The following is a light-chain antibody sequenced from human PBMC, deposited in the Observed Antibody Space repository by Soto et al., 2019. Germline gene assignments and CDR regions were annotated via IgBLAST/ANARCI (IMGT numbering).Light chain of an antibody. J-gene: IGKJ2*01. V-gene: IGKV1-9*01. CDR3: QQLNSYPRT. CDR2: AAS. CDR1: QGISRY. Sequence: DIQLTQAPSFMSASVGDRVTITCRASQGISRYLAWYQQKPEKAPKLLSYAASTLQSVVPSRFSGSGSGTEFTLIISSLQPEDFATYYCQQLNSYPRTFGPGTKLEIK.